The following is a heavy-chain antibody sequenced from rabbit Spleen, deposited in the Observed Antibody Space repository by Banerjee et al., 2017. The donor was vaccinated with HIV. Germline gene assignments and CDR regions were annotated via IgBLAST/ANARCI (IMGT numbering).Heavy chain of an antibody. D-gene: IGHD1-1*01. CDR1: GFTLSSYYM. Sequence: QEQLKESGGGLVQPGGSLKLSCKASGFTLSSYYMNWVRQAPGKGLEWIASIYTTNGRIYYATWAEGRFTISKTSSTTVTLQMTSLTAADTATYFCATDVSGVGAFNLWGQGTLVTVS. CDR2: IYTTNGRI. V-gene: IGHV1S45*01. CDR3: ATDVSGVGAFNL. J-gene: IGHJ4*01.